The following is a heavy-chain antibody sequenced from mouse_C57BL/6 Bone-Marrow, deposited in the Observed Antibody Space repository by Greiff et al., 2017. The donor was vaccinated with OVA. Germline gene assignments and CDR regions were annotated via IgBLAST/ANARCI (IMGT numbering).Heavy chain of an antibody. CDR1: GFTFSSYA. V-gene: IGHV5-9-1*02. Sequence: EVQVVESGAGLVKPGGSLKLSCAASGFTFSSYAMSWVRQTPEKRLEWVAYISSGGDYIYYADTVKGRFTISRDNARNTLYLQMSSLKSEDTAMYYCTRLYYGSSLYYAMDYWGQGTSVTVSS. D-gene: IGHD1-1*01. CDR2: ISSGGDYI. CDR3: TRLYYGSSLYYAMDY. J-gene: IGHJ4*01.